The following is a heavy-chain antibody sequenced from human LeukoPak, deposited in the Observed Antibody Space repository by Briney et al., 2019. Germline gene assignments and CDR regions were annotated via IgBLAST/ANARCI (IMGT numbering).Heavy chain of an antibody. V-gene: IGHV3-11*04. CDR3: ARDQSYYYDSSGYYYY. Sequence: KTGGSLRFSCAASGFTFSGYYMSWIRQAPGKGLEWVSYISSSGSTIYYADSVKGRFTISRDNAKNSLYLQMNSLRAEDTAVYYCARDQSYYYDSSGYYYYWGQGTLVTVSS. CDR1: GFTFSGYY. J-gene: IGHJ4*02. CDR2: ISSSGSTI. D-gene: IGHD3-22*01.